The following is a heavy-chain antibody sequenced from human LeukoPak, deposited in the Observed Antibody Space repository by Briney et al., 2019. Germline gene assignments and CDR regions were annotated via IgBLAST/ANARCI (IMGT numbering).Heavy chain of an antibody. J-gene: IGHJ4*02. CDR2: IKHDGSEK. CDR1: GFIFTNYF. CDR3: ATDRGWRTSGYYLYYFEY. Sequence: GGSLRLSCAASGFIFTNYFMSWVRQAPGKGLEWVASIKHDGSEKYYVDSVRGRFTISRDNTMNSLYQQMSSLRAEDTAVYYCATDRGWRTSGYYLYYFEYWGQGTLVTYSS. D-gene: IGHD3-3*01. V-gene: IGHV3-7*01.